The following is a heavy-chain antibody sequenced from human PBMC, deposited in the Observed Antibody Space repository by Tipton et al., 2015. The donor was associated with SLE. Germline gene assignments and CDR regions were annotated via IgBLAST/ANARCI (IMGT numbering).Heavy chain of an antibody. V-gene: IGHV4-39*01. CDR1: GGSISSYY. Sequence: TLSLTCTVSGGSISSYYWGWIRQPPGKGLEWIGSIYYSGSTYYNPSLKSRVTISVDTSKNQFSLKLSSVTAADTAVYYCARNSGGVGFDYWGQGTLVTVSS. CDR3: ARNSGGVGFDY. D-gene: IGHD6-25*01. J-gene: IGHJ4*02. CDR2: IYYSGST.